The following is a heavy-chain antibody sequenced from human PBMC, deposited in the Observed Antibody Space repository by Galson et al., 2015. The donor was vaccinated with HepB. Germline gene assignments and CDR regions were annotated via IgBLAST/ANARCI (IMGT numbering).Heavy chain of an antibody. V-gene: IGHV1-46*01. D-gene: IGHD6-19*01. CDR3: ARYLAGTMAFDI. J-gene: IGHJ3*02. Sequence: SVKVSCKASGYTFTSYYIHWVRQAPGQGLEWMGIINPSGGSTSYAQKFQGRVTMTRDTSTSIAYMELSSLRSEDTAIYYCARYLAGTMAFDIWGQGTMVTVSS. CDR1: GYTFTSYY. CDR2: INPSGGST.